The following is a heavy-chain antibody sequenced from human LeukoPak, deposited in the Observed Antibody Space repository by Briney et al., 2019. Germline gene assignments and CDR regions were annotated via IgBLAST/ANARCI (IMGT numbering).Heavy chain of an antibody. Sequence: ASVTVSCKASGYTFTGYYMHWVRQAPGQGLEWMGWINPKSGKTNYAQKFQGRVTVTRDTSINTAYMDLSGLTSDDTAVYYCARDRPVTMVTTVWDYWGQGSLVTVSS. V-gene: IGHV1-2*02. CDR1: GYTFTGYY. J-gene: IGHJ4*02. CDR2: INPKSGKT. CDR3: ARDRPVTMVTTVWDY. D-gene: IGHD4-17*01.